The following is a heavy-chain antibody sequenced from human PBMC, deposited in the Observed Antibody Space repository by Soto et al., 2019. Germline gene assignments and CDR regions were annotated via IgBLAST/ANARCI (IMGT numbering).Heavy chain of an antibody. D-gene: IGHD2-2*01. CDR3: ARHPVLVPIPFDY. CDR2: IDPSNSLT. J-gene: IGHJ4*01. V-gene: IGHV5-10-1*01. CDR1: VYTFTIYW. Sequence: PGEPLKIACPCFVYTFTIYWITWVRQMPGKGPDCMCRIDPSNSLTDYNPSFEGHVILSVDFSVSTAYLHWIGLKDSDTAVDYVARHPVLVPIPFDYWGQRTPVLVSS.